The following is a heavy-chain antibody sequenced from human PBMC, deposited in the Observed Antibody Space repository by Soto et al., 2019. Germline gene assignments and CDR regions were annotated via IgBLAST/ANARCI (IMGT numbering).Heavy chain of an antibody. CDR1: GFTFGDYA. D-gene: IGHD6-13*01. J-gene: IGHJ6*02. CDR2: IRSKAYGGTT. V-gene: IGHV3-49*04. CDR3: TSSKQLDYYYGMDV. Sequence: PGGSLRLPCTASGFTFGDYAMSWVRQAPGKGLEWVGFIRSKAYGGTTEYAASVKGRFTISRDDSKSIAYLQMNSLKTEDTAVYYCTSSKQLDYYYGMDVWGQGTTVTVSS.